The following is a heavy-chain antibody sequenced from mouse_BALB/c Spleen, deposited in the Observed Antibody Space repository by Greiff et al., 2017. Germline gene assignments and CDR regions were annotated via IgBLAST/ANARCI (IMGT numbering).Heavy chain of an antibody. CDR3: ARLYYGNYGDY. D-gene: IGHD2-1*01. CDR1: GYAFTNYL. CDR2: INPGSGGT. V-gene: IGHV1-54*01. J-gene: IGHJ2*01. Sequence: QVQLQQSGAELVRPGTSVKVSCKASGYAFTNYLIEWVKQRPGQGLEWIGVINPGSGGTNYNEKFKGKATLTADKSSSTAYMQLSSLTSDDSAVYFCARLYYGNYGDYWGQGTTLTVSS.